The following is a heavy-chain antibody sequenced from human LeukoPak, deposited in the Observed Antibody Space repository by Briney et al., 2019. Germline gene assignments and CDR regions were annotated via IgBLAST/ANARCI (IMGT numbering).Heavy chain of an antibody. CDR1: GGSISSISYY. Sequence: SETLSLTCTVSGGSISSISYYWGWLRQPPGKGLQWIGHIYYSGTDFYNPSLKSRVTISVDTSKNQFSLKLTSVTAADTALYYSARLNGNFQNFYDYWGQGTLVTVSS. CDR2: IYYSGTD. CDR3: ARLNGNFQNFYDY. D-gene: IGHD1-7*01. V-gene: IGHV4-39*07. J-gene: IGHJ4*02.